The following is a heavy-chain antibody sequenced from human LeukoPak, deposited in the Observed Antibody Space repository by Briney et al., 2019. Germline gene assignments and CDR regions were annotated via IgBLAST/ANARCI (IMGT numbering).Heavy chain of an antibody. CDR3: ARHPADTIFGVGPDY. Sequence: GEPLKISCKGSGYTFTNYWIGWVRQMPGKGLEWMGIIYPGDSDTRYSPSFQGQVTISADKSISTAYLQWSSLKASDTAMFYCARHPADTIFGVGPDYWGQGTLVTVSS. D-gene: IGHD3-3*01. V-gene: IGHV5-51*01. J-gene: IGHJ4*02. CDR1: GYTFTNYW. CDR2: IYPGDSDT.